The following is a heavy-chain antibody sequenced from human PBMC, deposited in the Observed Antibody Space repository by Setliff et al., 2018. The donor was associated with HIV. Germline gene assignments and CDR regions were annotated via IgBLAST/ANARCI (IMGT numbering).Heavy chain of an antibody. CDR1: GFMFNDYG. Sequence: RTGGSLRLSCVGSGFMFNDYGMSWVRQAPGKGLEWVAGISWDGIKTTYGDSVRGRFTISRDNVEKSVYLQMNRLRSEDTARYYKSASGWGKGTLVTVSS. CDR2: ISWDGIKT. CDR3: SASG. V-gene: IGHV3-20*01. D-gene: IGHD1-26*01. J-gene: IGHJ4*02.